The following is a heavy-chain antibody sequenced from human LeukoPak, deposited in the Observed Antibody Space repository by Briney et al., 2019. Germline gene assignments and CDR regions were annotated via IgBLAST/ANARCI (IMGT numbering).Heavy chain of an antibody. Sequence: SVKVTCKASGGTFSSYAISWVRQAPGQGLKWMGRIIPILGIANYAQKFQGRVTITADKSTSTAYMELSSLRSEDTAVYYCAREGEAYCSGGSCYGSFNWGQGTLVTVSS. D-gene: IGHD2-15*01. CDR1: GGTFSSYA. CDR3: AREGEAYCSGGSCYGSFN. CDR2: IIPILGIA. V-gene: IGHV1-69*04. J-gene: IGHJ4*02.